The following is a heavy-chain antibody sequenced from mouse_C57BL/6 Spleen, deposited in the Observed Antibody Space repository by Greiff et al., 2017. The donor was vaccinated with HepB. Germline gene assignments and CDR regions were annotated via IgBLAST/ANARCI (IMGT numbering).Heavy chain of an antibody. CDR1: GFSFTSYA. J-gene: IGHJ4*01. CDR2: IWTGGGT. D-gene: IGHD2-3*01. Sequence: VQLVESGPGLVAPSQSLSITCTVSGFSFTSYAISWVRQPPGKGLEWLGVIWTGGGTNYNSALKSRLSISKDNSKSQVFLKMNSLQTDDTAMYYCARNGYDGYWGYAMDDWGQGTSVTVSS. CDR3: ARNGYDGYWGYAMDD. V-gene: IGHV2-9-1*01.